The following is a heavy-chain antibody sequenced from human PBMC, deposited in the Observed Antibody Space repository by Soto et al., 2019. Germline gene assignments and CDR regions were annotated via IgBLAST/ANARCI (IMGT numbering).Heavy chain of an antibody. J-gene: IGHJ6*04. CDR2: IIPMFGIA. CDR1: GGNRYT. V-gene: IGHV1-69*02. Sequence: GASVKVSCKGSGGNRYTITWVRQAPGQGLEWMGRIIPMFGIATYAQNFQGRVTISADKSTSTAYMELSSLRSEDTAVYYCARGSGRSDVVPAAISAMDGWGKGTTVTVAS. D-gene: IGHD2-2*01. CDR3: ARGSGRSDVVPAAISAMDG.